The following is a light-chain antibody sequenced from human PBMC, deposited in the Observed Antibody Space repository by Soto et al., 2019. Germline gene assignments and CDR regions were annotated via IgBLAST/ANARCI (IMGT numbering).Light chain of an antibody. V-gene: IGKV3-15*01. CDR2: AAS. CDR3: QQHTNSPT. J-gene: IGKJ2*01. Sequence: VMTQSPATLSVSPGESATLSCRASQSVGVNLVWYQQRPGQPPSIVIYAASTRATGVPARFSGSGSGTEFILTTSSLQSEDFAVYYSQQHTNSPTFGQGTKLEIK. CDR1: QSVGVN.